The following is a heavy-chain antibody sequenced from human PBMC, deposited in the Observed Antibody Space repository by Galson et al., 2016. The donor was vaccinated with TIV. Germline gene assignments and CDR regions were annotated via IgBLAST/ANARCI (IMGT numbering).Heavy chain of an antibody. V-gene: IGHV1-69*05. Sequence: SVKVSCKASGGTFSAYAINWVRQAPGQGLEWMGGIIPIFGTPNYAQKFQGRVTITTDESTNTAYMELSSLRSYDTAVYYCARVHTYYYYTVDVWGQGTTVTVSS. CDR1: GGTFSAYA. CDR3: ARVHTYYYYTVDV. J-gene: IGHJ6*02. CDR2: IIPIFGTP.